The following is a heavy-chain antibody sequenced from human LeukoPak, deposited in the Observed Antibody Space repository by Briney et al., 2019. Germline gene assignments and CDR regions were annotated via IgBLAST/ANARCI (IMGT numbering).Heavy chain of an antibody. J-gene: IGHJ4*02. CDR2: IYYSGST. CDR3: ASHTWQLDYSDY. Sequence: PSETLSLTCTVSGGSISSSSYYWGWIRQPPGKGLEWIGSIYYSGSTYYNPSLKSRVTISVDTSKNQFSLKLSSVTAADTAVYYCASHTWQLDYSDYWGQGTLVTVSS. CDR1: GGSISSSSYY. D-gene: IGHD6-13*01. V-gene: IGHV4-39*01.